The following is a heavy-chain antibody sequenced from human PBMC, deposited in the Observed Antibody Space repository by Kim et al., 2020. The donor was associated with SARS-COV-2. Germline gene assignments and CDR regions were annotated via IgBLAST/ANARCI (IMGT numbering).Heavy chain of an antibody. CDR1: GFNFGDYA. V-gene: IGHV3-9*01. CDR3: SRELSTGAFDI. Sequence: GGSLRLSCVASGFNFGDYAMHWVRQPPGKGLEWVAGLNWRRVRMGHADSVKGRFTISRDDAKSSLYLQMNSLRPEDTAVYYCSRELSTGAFDIWGQ. J-gene: IGHJ3*02. D-gene: IGHD2-15*01. CDR2: LNWRRVRM.